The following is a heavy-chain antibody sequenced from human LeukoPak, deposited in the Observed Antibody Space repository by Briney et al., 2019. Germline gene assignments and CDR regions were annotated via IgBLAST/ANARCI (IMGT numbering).Heavy chain of an antibody. D-gene: IGHD6-13*01. CDR1: GGSFSGYY. CDR3: ARRDSIAAAGTLAYFDY. CDR2: INHSGST. V-gene: IGHV4-34*01. J-gene: IGHJ4*02. Sequence: SETLSLTCAVYGGSFSGYYWSWIRQPPGKGLEWIGEINHSGSTNYNPSLRSRVTISVDTSKNQFSLKLSSVTAANTAVYYCARRDSIAAAGTLAYFDYWGQGTLVTVSS.